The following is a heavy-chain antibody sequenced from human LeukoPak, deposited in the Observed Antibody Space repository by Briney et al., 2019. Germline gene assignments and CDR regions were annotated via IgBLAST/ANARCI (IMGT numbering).Heavy chain of an antibody. CDR3: ARRSTASTDFDY. Sequence: SETLSLSCTVSGGSISSYYWSWIRQPPGKGLEWIGYIYYSGSTHYNPSLKSRVTISVDTSKNQFSLKLSSVTAADTAVYYCARRSTASTDFDYWGQGTLVTVSS. D-gene: IGHD6-6*01. J-gene: IGHJ4*02. CDR1: GGSISSYY. CDR2: IYYSGST. V-gene: IGHV4-59*08.